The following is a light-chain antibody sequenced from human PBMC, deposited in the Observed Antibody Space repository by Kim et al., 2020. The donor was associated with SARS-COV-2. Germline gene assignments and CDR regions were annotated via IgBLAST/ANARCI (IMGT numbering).Light chain of an antibody. CDR3: SSYTSPSALV. J-gene: IGLJ1*01. CDR1: SSDIGGPNY. CDR2: DVT. Sequence: QSALTQPASVSGSPGQSITVSCTGTSSDIGGPNYASWHQQLPDKAPKLILYDVTNRPSGVSDRFSGSKSGNTASLTISGLQPDDEADYYCSSYTSPSALVFGPGTKVTVL. V-gene: IGLV2-14*03.